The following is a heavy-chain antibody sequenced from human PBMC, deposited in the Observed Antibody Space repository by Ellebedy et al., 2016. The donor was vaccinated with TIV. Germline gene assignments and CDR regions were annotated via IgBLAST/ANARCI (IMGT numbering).Heavy chain of an antibody. V-gene: IGHV4-30-4*01. D-gene: IGHD3-9*01. CDR3: APDHFDWSWHGMDV. CDR2: IYYGGST. CDR1: GRSISSGDYY. Sequence: MPSETLSLTCTVSGRSISSGDYYWSWIRKPPGKGLEWIGYIYYGGSTYYNPARKSRVTISVDTSKNQFSLNLSSVTAADTAVYYCAPDHFDWSWHGMDVWGQGTTITVSS. J-gene: IGHJ6*02.